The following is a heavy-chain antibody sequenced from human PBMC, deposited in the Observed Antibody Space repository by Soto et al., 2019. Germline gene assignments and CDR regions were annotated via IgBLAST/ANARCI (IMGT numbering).Heavy chain of an antibody. Sequence: SETLSLTCTVSGDSMTSSSYYWGWIRQPPGKGLEWIGSIYYSERTSYNSGSTYYSPSLKSRVTISGDTSKSQFSLNLSSVTAEDTAVYYCARAHLGSDRYVLEPFDPWGRGTLVTVSS. D-gene: IGHD1-1*01. V-gene: IGHV4-39*01. CDR1: GDSMTSSSYY. CDR3: ARAHLGSDRYVLEPFDP. CDR2: IYYSERTSYNSGST. J-gene: IGHJ5*02.